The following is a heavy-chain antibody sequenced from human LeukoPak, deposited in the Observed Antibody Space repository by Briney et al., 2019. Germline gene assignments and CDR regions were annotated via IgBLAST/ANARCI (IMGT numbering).Heavy chain of an antibody. D-gene: IGHD2-15*01. J-gene: IGHJ5*02. CDR1: GGTFSSYA. CDR2: IIPIFGTA. V-gene: IGHV1-69*05. Sequence: ASVKVSCQASGGTFSSYAISWVRQAPGQGLEWMGRIIPIFGTANYAQKFQGRVTITTDESTSTAYMELSSLRSEDTAVYYCARSAQVVAGYNCFDPWGQGTLVTVSS. CDR3: ARSAQVVAGYNCFDP.